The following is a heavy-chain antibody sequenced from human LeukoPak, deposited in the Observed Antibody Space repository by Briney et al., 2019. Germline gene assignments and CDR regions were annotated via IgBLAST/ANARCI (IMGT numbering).Heavy chain of an antibody. V-gene: IGHV4-31*03. Sequence: SQTLSLTCTVSGGSISTGGYYWSWIRQHPGKGLEWIGYIYCSGSTSYNPSLKSRITMSVDTPKNQFSLKLTSVTAADTAVYYCARDVGGIYCSGGSCYSDGVDVWGQGTTVTVSS. CDR2: IYCSGST. CDR1: GGSISTGGYY. D-gene: IGHD2-15*01. CDR3: ARDVGGIYCSGGSCYSDGVDV. J-gene: IGHJ6*02.